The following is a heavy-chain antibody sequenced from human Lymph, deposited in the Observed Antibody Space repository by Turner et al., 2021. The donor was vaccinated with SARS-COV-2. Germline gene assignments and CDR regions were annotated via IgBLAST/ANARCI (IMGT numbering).Heavy chain of an antibody. Sequence: EVQLVESGGGLVQPGGSLRLSCAASGFTVSSNYMTWVRQVPGKGLEWVSFFYGVVSTYYAAPWKGRFPISKHNSKHTLYFQRTSRRAEDTAVYYCAREGGHYGMDFWGQGTTFTVSS. CDR1: GFTVSSNY. J-gene: IGHJ6*02. CDR3: AREGGHYGMDF. CDR2: FYGVVST. D-gene: IGHD3-16*01. V-gene: IGHV3-53*04.